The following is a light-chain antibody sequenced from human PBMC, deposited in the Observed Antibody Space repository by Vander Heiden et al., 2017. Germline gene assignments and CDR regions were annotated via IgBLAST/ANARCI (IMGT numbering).Light chain of an antibody. CDR2: AAS. Sequence: IQLTQSPSSLSASVGDRVTITCRDSQGISSYLAWYQQKPGKAPKLLIYAASTLQSGVPSRFSGSGSGTDFTLTISSLQPEDFATYYCQQLNSYPPLTFGGGTKVEIK. J-gene: IGKJ4*01. CDR3: QQLNSYPPLT. V-gene: IGKV1-9*01. CDR1: QGISSY.